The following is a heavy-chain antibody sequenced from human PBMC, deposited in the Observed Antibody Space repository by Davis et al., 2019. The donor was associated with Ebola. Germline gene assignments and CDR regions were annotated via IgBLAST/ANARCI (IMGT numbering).Heavy chain of an antibody. J-gene: IGHJ5*02. Sequence: SVKVSCKASGGTFSSYAISWVRQAPGQGLEWMGGIIPIFGTANYAQKFQGRVTMTTDTSTSTAYMELRSLRSDDTAVYYCARSTYNWNYLRFDPWGQGTLVTVSS. CDR3: ARSTYNWNYLRFDP. CDR2: IIPIFGTA. V-gene: IGHV1-69*05. D-gene: IGHD1-7*01. CDR1: GGTFSSYA.